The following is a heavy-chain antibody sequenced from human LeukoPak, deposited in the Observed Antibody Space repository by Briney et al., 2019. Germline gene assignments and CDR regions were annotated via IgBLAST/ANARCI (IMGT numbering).Heavy chain of an antibody. CDR2: ISSSSSTI. CDR1: GFTFSSYS. V-gene: IGHV3-48*04. Sequence: PGGSLRLSCAASGFTFSSYSMNWVRQAPGKGLEWVSYISSSSSTIYYADSVKGRFTISRDNAENSLYLQMNSLRAEDTAVYYCARDVAMVRGVPDYWGQGTLVTVSS. CDR3: ARDVAMVRGVPDY. D-gene: IGHD3-10*01. J-gene: IGHJ4*02.